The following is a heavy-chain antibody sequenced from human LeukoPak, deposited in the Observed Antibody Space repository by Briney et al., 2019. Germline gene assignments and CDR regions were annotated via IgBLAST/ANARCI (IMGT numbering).Heavy chain of an antibody. CDR1: GGSISSYY. D-gene: IGHD3-22*01. CDR2: IYYSGST. CDR3: ARDRRGYYDSSGFTTDAFDI. V-gene: IGHV4-59*01. J-gene: IGHJ3*02. Sequence: SETLSLTCTVSGGSISSYYWSWIRQPPGKGLEWIGYIYYSGSTNYNPSLKSRFTISVDTFKNQFSLKLSSVTAADTAVYYCARDRRGYYDSSGFTTDAFDIWGQGTMVTVSS.